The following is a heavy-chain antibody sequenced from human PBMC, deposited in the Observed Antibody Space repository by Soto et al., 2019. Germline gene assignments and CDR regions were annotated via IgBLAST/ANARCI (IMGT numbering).Heavy chain of an antibody. CDR2: IIPIFGTA. J-gene: IGHJ6*02. V-gene: IGHV1-69*13. CDR1: GGTFSSYA. D-gene: IGHD3-3*01. Sequence: SVKVSCKASGGTFSSYAISWVRQAPGQGLEGMGGIIPIFGTANYAQKFQGRVTITADESTSTAYMELSSLRFEDTALYYCARSYYDFWSGYYSYYYYYGMDVWG. CDR3: ARSYYDFWSGYYSYYYYYGMDV.